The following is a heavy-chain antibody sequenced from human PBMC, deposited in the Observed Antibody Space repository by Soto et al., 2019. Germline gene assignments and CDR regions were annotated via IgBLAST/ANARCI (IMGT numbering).Heavy chain of an antibody. CDR3: ARHQTMVRGVIGNYYYYGMDV. V-gene: IGHV5-51*01. Sequence: HGESLKISCKGSGYSFTSYWIGWVRQMPGKGLEWMGIIYPGDSDTRYSPSFQGQVTISADKSISTAYLQWSSLKASDTAMYYCARHQTMVRGVIGNYYYYGMDVWGQGTTVTVSS. J-gene: IGHJ6*02. D-gene: IGHD3-10*01. CDR2: IYPGDSDT. CDR1: GYSFTSYW.